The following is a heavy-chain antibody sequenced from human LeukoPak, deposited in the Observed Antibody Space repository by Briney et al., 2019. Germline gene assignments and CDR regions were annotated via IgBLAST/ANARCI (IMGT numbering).Heavy chain of an antibody. J-gene: IGHJ4*02. Sequence: GGSLRLSCAASGFTFSSYGMHWVRQAPGKGLEWVAVIWYDGSNKYYADSVKGRFTISRDNSKNTLYLQTNSLRAEDTAVYYCATTHCSSTSCYFPPADYWGQGTLVTVSS. CDR1: GFTFSSYG. CDR2: IWYDGSNK. CDR3: ATTHCSSTSCYFPPADY. D-gene: IGHD2-2*01. V-gene: IGHV3-33*01.